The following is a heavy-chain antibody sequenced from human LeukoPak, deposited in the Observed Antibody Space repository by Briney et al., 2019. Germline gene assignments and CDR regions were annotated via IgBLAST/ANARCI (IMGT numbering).Heavy chain of an antibody. D-gene: IGHD3-22*01. J-gene: IGHJ4*02. CDR2: ISTSGSGI. Sequence: GGSLRLFCAASGFTFSSYNMNWVRQAPGEGLEWVSYISTSGSGIYYADSVKGRFTISRDNAKNSLFLQMNSLRDEDTAVYYCASSHDSSGNDWGQGTLVTVSS. CDR1: GFTFSSYN. V-gene: IGHV3-48*02. CDR3: ASSHDSSGND.